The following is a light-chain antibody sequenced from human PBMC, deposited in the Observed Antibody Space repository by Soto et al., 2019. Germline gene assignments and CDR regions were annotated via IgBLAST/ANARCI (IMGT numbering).Light chain of an antibody. CDR3: QQYNNWSQT. Sequence: EIVMTQSPATLSVSPGERATLSCRASQSVSSNLAWYQQKPGQAPRLLIYDASTRATGIPARFSGSGSGTEFTLTISSLQSEDFAVYYCQQYNNWSQTFGQGTKVEIK. CDR1: QSVSSN. V-gene: IGKV3-15*01. CDR2: DAS. J-gene: IGKJ1*01.